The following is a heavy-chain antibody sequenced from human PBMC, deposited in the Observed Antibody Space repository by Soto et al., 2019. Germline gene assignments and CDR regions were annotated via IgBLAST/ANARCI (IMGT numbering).Heavy chain of an antibody. CDR2: VYSSGTT. CDR1: GGSINSYW. J-gene: IGHJ4*02. CDR3: ARDIGTYAYGEGY. D-gene: IGHD1-1*01. V-gene: IGHV4-4*07. Sequence: SETLSLTCSVSGGSINSYWWSWIRQPAGKGLEWIGRVYSSGTTDYNPSLNSRATLSVETSKNQFSLKLSSVTAADTAVYYCARDIGTYAYGEGYWGQGIQVTVSS.